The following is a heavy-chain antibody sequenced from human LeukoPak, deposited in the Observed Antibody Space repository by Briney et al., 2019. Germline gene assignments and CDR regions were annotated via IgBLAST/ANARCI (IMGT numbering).Heavy chain of an antibody. CDR2: IYYSGST. V-gene: IGHV4-59*08. CDR1: GASISRYY. Sequence: PSETLSLTCTVSGASISRYYWSWIRQPPGKGLEWIGYIYYSGSTNYNPSLKSRVTISVDTSKNQFSLKLSSVTAADTAVYFCARHPFATPFDYWGPGTLVTVSS. CDR3: ARHPFATPFDY. D-gene: IGHD2-15*01. J-gene: IGHJ4*02.